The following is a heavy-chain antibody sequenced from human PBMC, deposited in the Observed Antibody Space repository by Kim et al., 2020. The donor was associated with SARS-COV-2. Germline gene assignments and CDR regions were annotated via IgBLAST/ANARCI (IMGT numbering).Heavy chain of an antibody. CDR2: ISSSSSYT. V-gene: IGHV3-11*06. CDR1: GFTFSDYY. Sequence: GSLRLSCAASGFTFSDYYMSWIRQAPGKGLEWVSYISSSSSYTNYADSVKGRFTISRDNAKNSLYLQMNSLRAEDTAVYYCARDPAGVVVILDAFDIWGQGTMVTVSS. CDR3: ARDPAGVVVILDAFDI. D-gene: IGHD2-21*01. J-gene: IGHJ3*02.